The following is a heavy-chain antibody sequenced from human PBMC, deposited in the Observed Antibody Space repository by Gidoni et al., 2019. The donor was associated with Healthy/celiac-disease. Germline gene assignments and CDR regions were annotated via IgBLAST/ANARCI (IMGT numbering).Heavy chain of an antibody. J-gene: IGHJ4*02. Sequence: QVQLQQWGAGLLKPSETLSLTCAVYGGSFSGYYWSWIRQPPGKGLEWIGEINHSGRTNYNPSLKSRVTISVDTSKNQFSLKLSSVTAADTAVYYCARGRKWFGELLYNGYYFDYWGQGTLVTVSS. D-gene: IGHD3-10*01. CDR3: ARGRKWFGELLYNGYYFDY. V-gene: IGHV4-34*01. CDR1: GGSFSGYY. CDR2: INHSGRT.